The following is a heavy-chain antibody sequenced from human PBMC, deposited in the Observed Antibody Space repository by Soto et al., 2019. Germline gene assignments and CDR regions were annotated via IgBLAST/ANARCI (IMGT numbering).Heavy chain of an antibody. CDR2: ISYDGSNK. CDR1: GFTFSSYG. D-gene: IGHD2-2*01. J-gene: IGHJ4*02. Sequence: QVQLVESGGGVVQPGRSLRLSCAASGFTFSSYGMHWVRQAPGKGLEWVAVISYDGSNKYYADSVKGRFTISRDNSKNTLYLQMNSLRAEDTAVYYCAKLHCISTSCPWDFDYWGQGTLVTVSS. CDR3: AKLHCISTSCPWDFDY. V-gene: IGHV3-30*18.